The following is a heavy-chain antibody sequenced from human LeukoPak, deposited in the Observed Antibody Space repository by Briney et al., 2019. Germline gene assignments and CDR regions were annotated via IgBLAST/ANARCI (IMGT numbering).Heavy chain of an antibody. Sequence: PSETLSLTCTVSGGSISSYYWSWLRQPPGKGLEWIGYIYYSGSTNYNPSLKSRVTISVDTSKNQFSLKLSSVTAAHTAVYYCARDVYYYDSSGYYYINTFDYWGQGTLVTVSS. V-gene: IGHV4-59*12. D-gene: IGHD3-22*01. CDR3: ARDVYYYDSSGYYYINTFDY. CDR1: GGSISSYY. CDR2: IYYSGST. J-gene: IGHJ4*02.